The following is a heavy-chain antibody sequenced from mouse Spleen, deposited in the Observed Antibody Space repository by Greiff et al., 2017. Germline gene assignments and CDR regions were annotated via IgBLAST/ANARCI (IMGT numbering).Heavy chain of an antibody. Sequence: EVKLQESGGGLVQPGGSLKLSCATSGFTFSDYYMYWVRQTPEKRLEWVAYISNGGGSTYYPDTVKGRFTISRDNAKNTLYLQMSRLKSEDTAMYYCARSYYGSSYFAMDYWGQGTSVTVSS. D-gene: IGHD1-1*01. CDR1: GFTFSDYY. CDR3: ARSYYGSSYFAMDY. J-gene: IGHJ4*01. CDR2: ISNGGGST. V-gene: IGHV5-12*02.